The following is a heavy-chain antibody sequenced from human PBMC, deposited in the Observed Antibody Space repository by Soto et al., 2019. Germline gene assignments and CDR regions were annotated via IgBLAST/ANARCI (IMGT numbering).Heavy chain of an antibody. V-gene: IGHV3-64*01. CDR1: GFTFSSYA. Sequence: GGSLRLSCAASGFTFSSYAMHWVRQAPGKGLEYVSAISSNGGSTYYANSVKGRFTISRDSSKNTLYLQMGSLRAEDMAVYYCARDQGCSSTSCYGYSYYYYMDVWGKGTTVTVSS. J-gene: IGHJ6*03. CDR2: ISSNGGST. CDR3: ARDQGCSSTSCYGYSYYYYMDV. D-gene: IGHD2-2*01.